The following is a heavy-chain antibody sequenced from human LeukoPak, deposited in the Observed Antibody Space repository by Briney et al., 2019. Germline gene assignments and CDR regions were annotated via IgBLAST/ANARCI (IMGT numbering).Heavy chain of an antibody. CDR1: GGSISSSSYY. V-gene: IGHV4-39*01. D-gene: IGHD4-11*01. Sequence: SETLSLTCTVSGGSISSSSYYWGWIRQPPGKGLEWIGSIYYSGSTYYNPSLKSRVTISVDTSKNQFSLKLSSVTAADTAVYCCASPNSLNYYYYGMDVWGQGTTVTVSS. CDR3: ASPNSLNYYYYGMDV. J-gene: IGHJ6*02. CDR2: IYYSGST.